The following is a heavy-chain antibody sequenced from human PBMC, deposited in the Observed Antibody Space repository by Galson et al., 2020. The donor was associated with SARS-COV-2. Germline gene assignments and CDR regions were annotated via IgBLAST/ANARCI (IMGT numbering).Heavy chain of an antibody. V-gene: IGHV3-7*04. CDR3: TRTSIAVAGGDY. Sequence: GGSLRLSCAASGFIFIDYWMSWVRQAPGKGLEWVANIKQDGSEKYYVDSLKGRFTLSRDNAKNSLYLQMNSLRAEDTALYYCTRTSIAVAGGDYWGQGALVTVSS. CDR2: IKQDGSEK. D-gene: IGHD6-19*01. J-gene: IGHJ4*02. CDR1: GFIFIDYW.